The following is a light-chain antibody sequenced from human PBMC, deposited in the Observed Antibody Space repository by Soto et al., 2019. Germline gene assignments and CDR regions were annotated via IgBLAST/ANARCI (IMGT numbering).Light chain of an antibody. J-gene: IGLJ2*01. CDR1: SSNIGAGYD. CDR2: GNS. CDR3: QSYDSSLSGVV. V-gene: IGLV1-40*01. Sequence: QSVLTQPPSVSGAPGQRVTISCTESSSNIGAGYDVHWYQQLPGTAPKVLIYGNSNRPSGVPDRFSGSKSGTSASLAITGLQAEDEAGYYCQSYDSSLSGVVFGGGTKVTVL.